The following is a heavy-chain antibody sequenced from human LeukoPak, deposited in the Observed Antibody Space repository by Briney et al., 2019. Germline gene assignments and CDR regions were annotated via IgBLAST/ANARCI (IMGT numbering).Heavy chain of an antibody. Sequence: ASVKVSCKASGYTFTGYYMHWVRQAPGQGLEWMGWINPNSGGTNYAQKFQGWVTMTRDTSIGTAYMELSRLRSDDTAVYYCARGGYCSGGSCYFFDYWGQGTLVTVSS. CDR2: INPNSGGT. CDR3: ARGGYCSGGSCYFFDY. CDR1: GYTFTGYY. J-gene: IGHJ4*02. V-gene: IGHV1-2*04. D-gene: IGHD2-15*01.